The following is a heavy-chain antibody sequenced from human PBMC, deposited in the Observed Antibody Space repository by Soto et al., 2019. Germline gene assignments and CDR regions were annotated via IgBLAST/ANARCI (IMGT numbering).Heavy chain of an antibody. CDR1: GGSISSYY. CDR2: IYYSGST. V-gene: IGHV4-59*01. CDR3: ARLGYYYDSSGQTTWFDP. J-gene: IGHJ5*02. D-gene: IGHD3-22*01. Sequence: SETLSLTCTVSGGSISSYYWIWIRQPPGKGLEWIGYIYYSGSTNYNPSLKSRVTISVDTSKNQFSLKLSSVTAADTAVYYCARLGYYYDSSGQTTWFDPWGQGTLVTVSS.